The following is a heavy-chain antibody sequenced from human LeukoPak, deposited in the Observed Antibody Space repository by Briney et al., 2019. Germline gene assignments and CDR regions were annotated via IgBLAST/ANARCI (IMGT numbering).Heavy chain of an antibody. J-gene: IGHJ3*02. CDR3: AKYSRSSGAFDI. V-gene: IGHV3-9*03. CDR2: ISWNSGSI. CDR1: GFTFDDYA. D-gene: IGHD1-26*01. Sequence: GRSLRLSCAASGFTFDDYAMHWVRQAPEKGLEWVSGISWNSGSIGYADSVKGRFTISRDNAKNSLYLQMNSLRAEDMALYYCAKYSRSSGAFDIWGQGTMVTVSS.